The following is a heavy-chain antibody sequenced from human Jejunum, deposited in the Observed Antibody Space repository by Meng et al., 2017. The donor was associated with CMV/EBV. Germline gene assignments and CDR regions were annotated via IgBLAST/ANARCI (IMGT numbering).Heavy chain of an antibody. J-gene: IGHJ4*02. D-gene: IGHD6-13*01. CDR2: IVWNSRGL. V-gene: IGHV3-9*01. CDR3: AKTTSSSWGHYYFDY. CDR1: FMFDDYA. Sequence: FMFDDYAMPWVRQAPGKGLDWLSGIVWNSRGLGYADSVKGRFIISRDNAKNPLYLQMNSLRAEDTAIYYCAKTTSSSWGHYYFDYWGQGALVTVSS.